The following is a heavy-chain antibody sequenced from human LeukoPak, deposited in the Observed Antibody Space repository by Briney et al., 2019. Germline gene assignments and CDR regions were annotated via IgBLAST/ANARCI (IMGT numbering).Heavy chain of an antibody. CDR1: GFTFSTYG. V-gene: IGHV3-30*18. Sequence: GGSLRLSCAASGFTFSTYGMHWVRQAPGKGLEWVAVISYDGSNEYYADSVKGRFTISRDNSKNTLYLQMSSLRAEDTAVYYCAEEFNRGLPDYWGQGTLVTVPS. D-gene: IGHD2-21*01. CDR3: AEEFNRGLPDY. J-gene: IGHJ4*02. CDR2: ISYDGSNE.